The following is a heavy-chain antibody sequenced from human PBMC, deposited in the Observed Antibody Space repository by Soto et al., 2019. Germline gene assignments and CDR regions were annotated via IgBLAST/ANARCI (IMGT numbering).Heavy chain of an antibody. J-gene: IGHJ4*02. V-gene: IGHV1-69*06. Sequence: SVKVSCKASGGTFSSYAISWVRQAPGQGLEWMGGIIPIFGTANYAQKFQGRVTITADKSTSTAYMELSSLRSEDMAVYYCARHMYSSSRTLVDYWGQGTLVTVSS. D-gene: IGHD6-13*01. CDR1: GGTFSSYA. CDR2: IIPIFGTA. CDR3: ARHMYSSSRTLVDY.